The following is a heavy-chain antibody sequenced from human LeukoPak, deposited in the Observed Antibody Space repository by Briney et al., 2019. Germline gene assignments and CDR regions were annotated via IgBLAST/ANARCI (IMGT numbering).Heavy chain of an antibody. Sequence: GGSLRLSCAASGFTVSSNYMSWVRQAPGKGLEWVSAISGSGGSTYYADSVKGRFTISRDNSKNTLYLQMNSLRAEDTAVYYCAKDCSSTSCYTFDPWGQGTLVTVSS. D-gene: IGHD2-2*02. CDR2: ISGSGGST. V-gene: IGHV3-23*01. J-gene: IGHJ5*02. CDR1: GFTVSSNY. CDR3: AKDCSSTSCYTFDP.